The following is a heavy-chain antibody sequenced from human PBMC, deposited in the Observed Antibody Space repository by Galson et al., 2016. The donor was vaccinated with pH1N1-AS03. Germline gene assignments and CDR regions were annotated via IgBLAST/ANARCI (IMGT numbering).Heavy chain of an antibody. CDR1: GGTFATYA. CDR3: ARDRYRDTSTDFYESAY. Sequence: SVKVSCKAPGGTFATYAISWVRQARGQGLEWMGGIIPLSETITYAQKFQGRLTITADDSTGTASMELTSLTSDDTAVYYCARDRYRDTSTDFYESAYWGQGTLVTVSS. D-gene: IGHD2/OR15-2a*01. J-gene: IGHJ4*02. CDR2: IIPLSETI. V-gene: IGHV1-69*13.